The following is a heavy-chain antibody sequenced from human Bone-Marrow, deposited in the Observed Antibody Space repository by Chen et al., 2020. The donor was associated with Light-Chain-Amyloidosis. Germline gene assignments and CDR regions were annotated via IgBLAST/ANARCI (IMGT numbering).Heavy chain of an antibody. V-gene: IGHV5-51*01. CDR1: GYTFPNYW. Sequence: RGGSLRVSCKGSGYTFPNYWIGWVRQMPGKGLEWMGVIYPDDSDARYSPSFEGQVTISADKSITTAYLQWRSLKASDTAMYYCARRRDGYNFDYWGQGTLVTVSS. CDR3: ARRRDGYNFDY. J-gene: IGHJ4*02. D-gene: IGHD5-12*01. CDR2: IYPDDSDA.